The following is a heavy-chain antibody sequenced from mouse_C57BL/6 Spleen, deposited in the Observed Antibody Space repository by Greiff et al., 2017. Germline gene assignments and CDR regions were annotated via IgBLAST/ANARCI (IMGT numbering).Heavy chain of an antibody. D-gene: IGHD2-4*01. CDR2: IRNKANGYTT. CDR1: GFTFTDYY. Sequence: EVMLVESGGGLVQPGGSLSLSCAASGFTFTDYYMSWVRQPPGKALEWLGFIRNKANGYTTEYSASVKGRFTISRDNSQSILYLQMNALRAEDSATYYCARYSPSYYDYDVGYFDVWGTGTTGTVSS. J-gene: IGHJ1*03. CDR3: ARYSPSYYDYDVGYFDV. V-gene: IGHV7-3*01.